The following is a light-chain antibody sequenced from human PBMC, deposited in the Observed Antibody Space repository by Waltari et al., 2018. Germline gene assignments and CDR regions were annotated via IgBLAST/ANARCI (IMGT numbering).Light chain of an antibody. CDR2: YDS. CDR3: QVWDYIQGV. Sequence: SYVLTQPPSVSVATGKTARRTCVGNNLGRNSVHWYQQKAGQAPVLVIHYDSGRPTGIPERFSGSTSGDTATLSISRVEAGDEADYFCQVWDYIQGVFGGGTKLTVL. J-gene: IGLJ3*02. V-gene: IGLV3-21*04. CDR1: NLGRNS.